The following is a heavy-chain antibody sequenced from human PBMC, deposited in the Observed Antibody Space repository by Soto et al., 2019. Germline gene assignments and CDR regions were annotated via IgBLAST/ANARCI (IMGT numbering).Heavy chain of an antibody. CDR1: GFTFKSYG. V-gene: IGHV3-33*01. J-gene: IGHJ4*02. CDR3: ARGGHSSSWYRLEAYFFDY. Sequence: QVQLVESGGGVVQPGRALRLSCEASGFTFKSYGMHWVRQAPGKGLEWVAVVWYDGTNKKYADSVKARFNIYRDNSKNTLYLQMDSLRAEDTGIYYCARGGHSSSWYRLEAYFFDYWGQGSLVTVSS. CDR2: VWYDGTNK. D-gene: IGHD6-13*01.